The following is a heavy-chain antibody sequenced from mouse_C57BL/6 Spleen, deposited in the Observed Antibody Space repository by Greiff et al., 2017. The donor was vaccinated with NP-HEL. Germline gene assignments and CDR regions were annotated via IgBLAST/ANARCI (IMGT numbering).Heavy chain of an antibody. CDR2: INPGSGGT. D-gene: IGHD2-1*01. CDR1: GYAFTNYL. Sequence: QVQLQQSGAELVRPGTSVKVSCKASGYAFTNYLIEWVKQRPGQGLEWIGVINPGSGGTNYNEKFKGKATLTADKSSSTAYMQLSSLTSEDSAVYCCARGGYYGNIWFAYWGQGTLVTVSA. V-gene: IGHV1-54*01. CDR3: ARGGYYGNIWFAY. J-gene: IGHJ3*01.